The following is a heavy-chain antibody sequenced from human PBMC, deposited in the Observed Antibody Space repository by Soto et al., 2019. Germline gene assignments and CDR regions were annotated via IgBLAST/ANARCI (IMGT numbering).Heavy chain of an antibody. CDR1: GGSISSGDYY. D-gene: IGHD3-22*01. CDR3: AKGYDSSGYYNY. V-gene: IGHV4-30-4*01. Sequence: PSETLSLTCTVSGGSISSGDYYWSWIRQPPGKGLEWIGYIYYSGSTYYNPSLKSRVTISVDTSKNQFSLKLSSVTAADTAVYYCAKGYDSSGYYNYWGQGTLVTVSS. CDR2: IYYSGST. J-gene: IGHJ4*02.